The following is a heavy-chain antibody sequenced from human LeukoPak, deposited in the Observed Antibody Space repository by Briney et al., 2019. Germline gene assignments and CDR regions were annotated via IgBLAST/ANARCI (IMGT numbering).Heavy chain of an antibody. CDR1: GFIFSDYY. CDR2: ISSSGSTM. D-gene: IGHD2-21*02. V-gene: IGHV3-11*01. Sequence: GGSLRLSCAASGFIFSDYYMSWIRQAPGKGLEWVSYISSSGSTMYYTDSVKGRFTISRDNAKNSLYLQMNSLRSDDTAVYYCARDPMVTPIGYFDYWGQGTLVTVSS. CDR3: ARDPMVTPIGYFDY. J-gene: IGHJ4*02.